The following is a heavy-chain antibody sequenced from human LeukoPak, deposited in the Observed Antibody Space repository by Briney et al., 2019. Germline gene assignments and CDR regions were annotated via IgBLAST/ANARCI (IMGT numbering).Heavy chain of an antibody. J-gene: IGHJ3*02. V-gene: IGHV4-39*07. CDR3: ARDRRRDSSGYSGAFDI. D-gene: IGHD3-22*01. CDR1: GGSLSSSSYY. Sequence: SETLSLTCTVSGGSLSSSSYYWGWIRQPPGKGLEWIGSIYYSGSTYYNPSLKSRVTISVDTSKNQFSLKLSSVTAADTAVYYCARDRRRDSSGYSGAFDIWGQGTMVTVSS. CDR2: IYYSGST.